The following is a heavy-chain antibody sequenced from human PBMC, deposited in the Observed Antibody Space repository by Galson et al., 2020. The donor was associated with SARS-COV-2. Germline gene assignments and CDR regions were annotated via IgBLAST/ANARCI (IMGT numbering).Heavy chain of an antibody. D-gene: IGHD1-26*01. J-gene: IGHJ3*02. CDR1: GFTFSSYA. Sequence: GGSLRLSCAASGFTFSSYAMHWVRQAPGKGLQWVAVISYDGTTKYYADSVKGRFTISKDNSENTLFLQMNSLRAEDTAVYYCARARSGGYREAFDIWGQGTMVTGS. CDR2: ISYDGTTK. V-gene: IGHV3-30*04. CDR3: ARARSGGYREAFDI.